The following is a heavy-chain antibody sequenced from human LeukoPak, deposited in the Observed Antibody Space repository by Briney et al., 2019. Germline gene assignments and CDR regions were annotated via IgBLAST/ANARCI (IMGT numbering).Heavy chain of an antibody. Sequence: PGGSLRLSCAASGFTFSSYSMNWVRQAPGKGLEWVSSISSSSSYIYYADSVKGRFTISRDNAKNSLYLQMNSLRAEDAAVYYCARGQHIVSGTDYWGQGTLVTVSS. CDR1: GFTFSSYS. D-gene: IGHD2-21*01. V-gene: IGHV3-21*01. CDR3: ARGQHIVSGTDY. CDR2: ISSSSSYI. J-gene: IGHJ4*02.